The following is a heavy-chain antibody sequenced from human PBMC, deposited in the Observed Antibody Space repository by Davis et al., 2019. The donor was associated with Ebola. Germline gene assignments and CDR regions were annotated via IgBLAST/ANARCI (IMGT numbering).Heavy chain of an antibody. J-gene: IGHJ2*01. CDR3: TRHVSGDFWYFDL. Sequence: GGPLRLSCAASEFTFSSYAMSWVRQAPGKGLEWVSVIYRDGRTYHADSVKGRFTISRDNSKNTVYLQMNSLRAEDTAVYYCTRHVSGDFWYFDLWGRGTLVTVSS. V-gene: IGHV3-66*04. CDR2: IYRDGRT. CDR1: EFTFSSYA. D-gene: IGHD4-17*01.